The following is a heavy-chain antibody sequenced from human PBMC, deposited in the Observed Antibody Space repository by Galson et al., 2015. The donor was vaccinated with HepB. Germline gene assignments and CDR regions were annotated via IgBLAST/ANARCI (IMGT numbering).Heavy chain of an antibody. V-gene: IGHV3-48*02. D-gene: IGHD2-2*01. Sequence: SLRLSCAASGFTFSSYSMNWVRQAPGKGLEWVSYISSSSSTIYYADSVKGRFTISRDNAKNSLYLQMNSLRDEDTAVYYCAKDLNYNIVVVPAASYLIPYYGMDVWGQGTTVTVSS. CDR2: ISSSSSTI. J-gene: IGHJ6*02. CDR3: AKDLNYNIVVVPAASYLIPYYGMDV. CDR1: GFTFSSYS.